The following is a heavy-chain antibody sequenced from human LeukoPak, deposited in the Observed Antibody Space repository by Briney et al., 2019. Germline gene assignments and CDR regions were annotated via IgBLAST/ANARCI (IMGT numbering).Heavy chain of an antibody. V-gene: IGHV3-33*06. D-gene: IGHD4-17*01. CDR3: AKDGGLRYFYIDY. CDR2: TWYDGSNE. CDR1: GFTFSDYG. J-gene: IGHJ4*02. Sequence: PRGSLRLSCAASGFTFSDYGMHWVRQAPGKGLEWVALTWYDGSNEYYAESVKGRFTISRDNSKNTLYLQMNSLRAEDTAVYYCAKDGGLRYFYIDYWGQGTLVTVSS.